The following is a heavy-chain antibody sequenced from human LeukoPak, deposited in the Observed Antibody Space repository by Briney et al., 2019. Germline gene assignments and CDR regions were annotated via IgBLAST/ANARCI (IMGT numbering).Heavy chain of an antibody. CDR2: ISGSGGST. J-gene: IGHJ4*02. Sequence: GGSLRLSCAASGFTFSSYGMSWVRQAPGKGLEWVSAISGSGGSTYYAGSVKGRFTISRDNSKNTLYLQMNSLRAEDTAVYYCAKDPGGWTPPYYWGQGTLVTVFS. CDR3: AKDPGGWTPPYY. CDR1: GFTFSSYG. D-gene: IGHD1-26*01. V-gene: IGHV3-23*01.